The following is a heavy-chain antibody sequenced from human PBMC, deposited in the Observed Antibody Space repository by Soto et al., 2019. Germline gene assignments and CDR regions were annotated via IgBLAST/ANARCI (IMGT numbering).Heavy chain of an antibody. CDR1: GGSISSSSHY. CDR2: IYYSGTT. Sequence: SXTLSLTCTVSGGSISSSSHYWCWIRQPPGKGPEWIGSIYYSGTTYYNPSLKSRLTISVDTSNNQFSLKLSPVTAADTAVYYCARHLGWPLPYYFDYWGPGTLVTVSS. V-gene: IGHV4-39*01. D-gene: IGHD6-19*01. CDR3: ARHLGWPLPYYFDY. J-gene: IGHJ4*02.